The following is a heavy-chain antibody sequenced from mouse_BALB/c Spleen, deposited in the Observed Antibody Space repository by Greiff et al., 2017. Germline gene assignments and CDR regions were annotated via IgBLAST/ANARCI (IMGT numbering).Heavy chain of an antibody. V-gene: IGHV1S22*01. CDR2: IYPGSGST. CDR1: GYTFTSYW. D-gene: IGHD1-1*01. CDR3: ARYPLYYYGSPFDY. J-gene: IGHJ2*01. Sequence: LQQPGSELVRPGASVKLSCKASGYTFTSYWMHWVKQRPGQGLEWIGNIYPGSGSTNYDEKFKSKATLTVDTSSSTAYMQLSSLTSEDSAVYYCARYPLYYYGSPFDYWGQGTTLTVSS.